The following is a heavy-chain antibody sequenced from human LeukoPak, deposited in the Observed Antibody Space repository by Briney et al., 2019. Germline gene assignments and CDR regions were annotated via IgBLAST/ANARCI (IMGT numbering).Heavy chain of an antibody. Sequence: SETLSLTCTVSGGSINSYYWSWIRQPPGKGLEWIGYIYYSGSTNYNPSLKSRVTISVDTSKNQFSLKMSSVTAADTAVYYCARGGTRHNGFDYWGQGTLVTVSS. CDR2: IYYSGST. CDR3: ARGGTRHNGFDY. CDR1: GGSINSYY. J-gene: IGHJ4*02. D-gene: IGHD1-1*01. V-gene: IGHV4-59*01.